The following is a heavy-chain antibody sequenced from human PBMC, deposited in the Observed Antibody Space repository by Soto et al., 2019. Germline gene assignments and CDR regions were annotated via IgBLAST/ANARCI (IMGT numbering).Heavy chain of an antibody. CDR3: ATASYGDYIVNWFDP. CDR1: GYTLTELS. J-gene: IGHJ5*02. Sequence: GASVKVSCTVSGYTLTELSMHWVRQAPGKGLEWMGGFDPEDGETIYAQKFQGRVTMTEDTSTDTAYMELSSLRSEDTAVYYCATASYGDYIVNWFDPWGQGTLVTSPQ. D-gene: IGHD4-17*01. V-gene: IGHV1-24*01. CDR2: FDPEDGET.